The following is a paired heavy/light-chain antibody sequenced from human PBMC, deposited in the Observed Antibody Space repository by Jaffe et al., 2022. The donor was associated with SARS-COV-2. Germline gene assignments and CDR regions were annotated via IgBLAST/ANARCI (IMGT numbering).Light chain of an antibody. J-gene: IGKJ2*01. CDR1: QSVSSSY. V-gene: IGKV3-20*01. Sequence: EIVLTQSPGTLSLSPGERATLSCRASQSVSSSYLAWYQQKPGQAPRLLIYGASSRATGIPDRFSGSGSGTDFTLTISRLEPEDFALYYCQQYGSPLAFGQGTKLEIK. CDR2: GAS. CDR3: QQYGSPLA.
Heavy chain of an antibody. J-gene: IGHJ4*02. CDR3: AHSIWLGVLGYFDY. V-gene: IGHV2-5*02. D-gene: IGHD6-19*01. CDR1: AFSISTSGVG. Sequence: QMTLKESGPTLVKPTQTLTLTCTLSAFSISTSGVGVGWIRQPPGKALEWLALIYWDDDKRYSPSLKSRLTITKDTSKNQVVLTMTNMDPVDTATYYCAHSIWLGVLGYFDYWGQGTLVTVSS. CDR2: IYWDDDK.